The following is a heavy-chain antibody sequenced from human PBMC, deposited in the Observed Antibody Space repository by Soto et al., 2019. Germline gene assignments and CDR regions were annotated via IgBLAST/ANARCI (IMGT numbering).Heavy chain of an antibody. V-gene: IGHV3-21*01. Sequence: GGSLRLSCAASGFTFSSYSMNWVRQAPGKGLEWVSSISSSSSYIYYADSVKGRFTISRDNAKNSLYLQMNSLRAEDTAVYYCARSGERYYDILTGPEEGFNWFDPWGQGTLVTVSS. CDR1: GFTFSSYS. CDR3: ARSGERYYDILTGPEEGFNWFDP. CDR2: ISSSSSYI. D-gene: IGHD3-9*01. J-gene: IGHJ5*02.